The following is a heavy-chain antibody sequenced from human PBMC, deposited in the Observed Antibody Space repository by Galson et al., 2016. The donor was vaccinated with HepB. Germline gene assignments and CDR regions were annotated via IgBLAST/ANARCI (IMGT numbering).Heavy chain of an antibody. Sequence: SLRLSCAASGYTFSSYAMSWVRLAPGPGLEWVSAISGSGDSTDFADSVKGRFTISRDNFKNTLYLQMDSLRAEDTAVYYCAKDLNRIAVIRGVYDYWGQGTLVTVSS. V-gene: IGHV3-23*01. CDR1: GYTFSSYA. CDR2: ISGSGDST. J-gene: IGHJ4*02. D-gene: IGHD3-10*01. CDR3: AKDLNRIAVIRGVYDY.